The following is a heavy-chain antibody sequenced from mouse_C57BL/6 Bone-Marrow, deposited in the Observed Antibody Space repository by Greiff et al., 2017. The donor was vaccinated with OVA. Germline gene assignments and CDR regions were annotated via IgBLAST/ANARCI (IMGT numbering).Heavy chain of an antibody. D-gene: IGHD2-2*01. CDR1: GFNIKNTY. CDR3: AGVTACYWYFDV. J-gene: IGHJ1*03. V-gene: IGHV14-3*01. Sequence: VQLQQSVAELVRPGASVKLSCTASGFNIKNTYMHWVKQRPEQGLEWIGRIDPANGNTTYAPKFQGKATIPADTSSTTAYLQLSSLTSEDTAIYYCAGVTACYWYFDVWGTGTTVTVSS. CDR2: IDPANGNT.